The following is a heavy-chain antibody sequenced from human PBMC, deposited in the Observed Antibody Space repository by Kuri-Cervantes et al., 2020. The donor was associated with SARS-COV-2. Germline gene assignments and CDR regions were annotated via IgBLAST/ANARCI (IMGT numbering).Heavy chain of an antibody. D-gene: IGHD3-3*01. Sequence: GESLKISCAASGFTFSGHWIHWVRQAPGKGLVWVSRINPDGSYTNNADSVKGRFTISRDNAKNSLYLQMNSLRAEDTAVYYCARYNDFWSGYSGAFDYWGQGTLVTVSS. J-gene: IGHJ4*02. CDR1: GFTFSGHW. V-gene: IGHV3-74*01. CDR3: ARYNDFWSGYSGAFDY. CDR2: INPDGSYT.